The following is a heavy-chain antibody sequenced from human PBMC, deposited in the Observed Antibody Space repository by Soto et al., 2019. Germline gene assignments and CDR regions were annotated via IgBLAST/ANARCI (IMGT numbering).Heavy chain of an antibody. CDR1: GGSISSGDYY. D-gene: IGHD3-10*01. J-gene: IGHJ5*02. CDR3: ARSHYYGSGSYWSWFDP. CDR2: IYYSGST. V-gene: IGHV4-30-4*01. Sequence: SETLSLTCTVSGGSISSGDYYWSWIRQPPGKGLEWIGYIYYSGSTYYNPSLKSRVTISVDTSKNQFSLKLGSVTAADTAVYYCARSHYYGSGSYWSWFDPWGQGTLVTVSS.